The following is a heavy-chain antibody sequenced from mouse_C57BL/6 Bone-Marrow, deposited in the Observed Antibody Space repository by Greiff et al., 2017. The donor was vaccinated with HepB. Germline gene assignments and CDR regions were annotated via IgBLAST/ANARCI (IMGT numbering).Heavy chain of an antibody. CDR3: ARFGYRYVDV. Sequence: QVQLQQSGPELVKPGASVKISCKASGYAFSSSWMNWVKQRPGKGLEWIGRIYPGDGDTNYNGKFKGKATLTADKSSSTAYMQLSSLTSEDSAVYFCARFGYRYVDVWGTGTTVTVSS. D-gene: IGHD3-1*01. J-gene: IGHJ1*03. CDR1: GYAFSSSW. V-gene: IGHV1-82*01. CDR2: IYPGDGDT.